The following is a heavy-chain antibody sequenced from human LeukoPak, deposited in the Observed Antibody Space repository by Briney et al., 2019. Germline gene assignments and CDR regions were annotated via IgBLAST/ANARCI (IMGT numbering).Heavy chain of an antibody. CDR2: IRGGGGSA. D-gene: IGHD4-17*01. J-gene: IGHJ3*02. V-gene: IGHV3-23*01. Sequence: GGALRLSCTASGLTFSAYAMMWVRQAPGKGPEWVSAIRGGGGSAFYADSVKGRFTISRANSKYTLFLQMNSLRAEDTAVYYCARDPSGDYIGAFDMWGPGTMVTVSS. CDR1: GLTFSAYA. CDR3: ARDPSGDYIGAFDM.